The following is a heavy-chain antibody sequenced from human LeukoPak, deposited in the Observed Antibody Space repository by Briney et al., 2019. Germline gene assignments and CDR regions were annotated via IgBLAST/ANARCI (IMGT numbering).Heavy chain of an antibody. CDR2: IYCTGST. CDR3: ARLWTNQMYHFDY. J-gene: IGHJ4*02. Sequence: SETLSLTCTVSGGSFRSYYWSWIRQTPGKGLEWIGYIYCTGSTDYNPSLESRVTISLDTSKNRFSLKLSSVTAADTAVYYCARLWTNQMYHFDYWGQRTLVTVSS. V-gene: IGHV4-59*08. D-gene: IGHD3/OR15-3a*01. CDR1: GGSFRSYY.